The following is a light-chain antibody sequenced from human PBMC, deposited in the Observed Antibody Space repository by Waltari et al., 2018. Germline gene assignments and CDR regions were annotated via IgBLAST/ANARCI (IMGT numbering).Light chain of an antibody. CDR2: HTS. CDR1: QSINSH. Sequence: EIVMTQSPATLSVSPGERATLSCRASQSINSHLGWYQQRPGQAPRLLIYHTSTRATGFPARFSGSGSGTEFTLTISSLQSEDFAVYYCQQYHDRPLTFGGGTKVEI. CDR3: QQYHDRPLT. J-gene: IGKJ4*01. V-gene: IGKV3-15*01.